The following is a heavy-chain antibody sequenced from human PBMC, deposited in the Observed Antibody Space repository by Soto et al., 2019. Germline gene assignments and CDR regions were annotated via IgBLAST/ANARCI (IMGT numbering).Heavy chain of an antibody. J-gene: IGHJ6*02. V-gene: IGHV3-48*02. CDR1: GFTLNSFS. CDR3: VRGRSDSLMDV. CDR2: ISSSRATI. Sequence: EVQLVESGGDLVQPGGSLRLSCAGSGFTLNSFSMNWVRQAPGKGLEWVSYISSSRATILYTDSVKGRFTVSRDDAKNSLYLQMNSPRDDDTAVYYCVRGRSDSLMDVWGQGTTVTVSS. D-gene: IGHD2-15*01.